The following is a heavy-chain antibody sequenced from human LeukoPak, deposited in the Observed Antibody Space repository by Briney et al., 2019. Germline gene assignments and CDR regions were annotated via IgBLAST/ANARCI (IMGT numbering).Heavy chain of an antibody. D-gene: IGHD3-10*01. J-gene: IGHJ5*02. CDR1: GFTFSSYA. CDR2: ISGGGAST. V-gene: IGHV3-23*01. Sequence: GVSLRLSCAASGFTFSSYAMSWVRPAPGKGLEWVSAISGGGASTYYADSVKGRFTISRDNSKNTLYLQMNSLRAEDTAVYYGAPHLDYYCSGSHPTHAWGQGTLVTVSS. CDR3: APHLDYYCSGSHPTHA.